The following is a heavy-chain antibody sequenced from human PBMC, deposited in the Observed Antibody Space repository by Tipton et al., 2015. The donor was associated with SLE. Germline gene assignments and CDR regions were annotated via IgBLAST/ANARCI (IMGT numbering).Heavy chain of an antibody. V-gene: IGHV4-59*11. CDR2: VYYSGST. J-gene: IGHJ3*02. CDR1: GGSITSHY. CDR3: ARMSSGWSVGAFDI. D-gene: IGHD6-13*01. Sequence: TLSLTCTVSGGSITSHYWGWIRQPPGKGLEWIGNVYYSGSTYYNPSLSSRLTLLVDTSTNQFSLKLTSVTAADTAVYYCARMSSGWSVGAFDIWGQGKMVTVSS.